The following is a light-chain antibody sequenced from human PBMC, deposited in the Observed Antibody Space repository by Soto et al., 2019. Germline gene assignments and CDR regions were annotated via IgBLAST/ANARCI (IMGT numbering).Light chain of an antibody. V-gene: IGKV1-33*01. CDR1: QDIDTS. CDR3: QQFYAVFLT. CDR2: DAS. Sequence: DIQMTQSPSSLSASVGDKVTITCHASQDIDTSLNWYQLRPGEPPKLLIYDASTLETGVPSRFSGSGSGIHFTLNITSLHPEDSSTYFCQQFYAVFLTFGGGTRVEFK. J-gene: IGKJ4*01.